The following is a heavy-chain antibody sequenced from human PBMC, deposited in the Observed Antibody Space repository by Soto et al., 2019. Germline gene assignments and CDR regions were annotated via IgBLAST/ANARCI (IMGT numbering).Heavy chain of an antibody. Sequence: ASVKVSCKASGYSFTDYHIHWVRQAPGQGLEWLGRINPKSGGTSTAQKFQGWVTMTRDRSISTVYMELTRLRSDDTAVYFCARGHSTDCSNVLCSFFYNHAMDVWGQGTTVTVSS. D-gene: IGHD2-8*01. CDR1: GYSFTDYH. CDR3: ARGHSTDCSNVLCSFFYNHAMDV. V-gene: IGHV1-2*04. CDR2: INPKSGGT. J-gene: IGHJ6*02.